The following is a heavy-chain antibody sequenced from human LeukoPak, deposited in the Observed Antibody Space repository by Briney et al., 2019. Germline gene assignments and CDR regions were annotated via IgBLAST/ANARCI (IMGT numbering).Heavy chain of an antibody. CDR2: IKKDGSDK. CDR3: EGSAGY. V-gene: IGHV3-7*01. Sequence: GGSLRLSCAASGFSFSSSWMSWVRQAPGKGLEWVANIKKDGSDKYYVDSVKGRLTISSDNAKNSLYLQMNSLRSEDTAVYYCEGSAGYWGQGTLVTVSS. J-gene: IGHJ4*02. CDR1: GFSFSSSW.